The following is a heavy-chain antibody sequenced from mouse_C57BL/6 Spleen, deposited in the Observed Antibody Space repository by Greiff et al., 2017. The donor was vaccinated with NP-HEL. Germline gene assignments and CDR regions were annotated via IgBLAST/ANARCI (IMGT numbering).Heavy chain of an antibody. D-gene: IGHD1-1*01. CDR3: ARDTVVATYWYFDV. J-gene: IGHJ1*03. V-gene: IGHV1-53*01. CDR1: GYTFTSYW. CDR2: INPSNGGT. Sequence: QVQLQQPGTELVKPGASVKLSCKASGYTFTSYWMHWVKQRPGQGLEWIGNINPSNGGTNYNEKFKSKATLTVDKSSSTAYMQLSSLTSEDSAVYYCARDTVVATYWYFDVWGTGTTVTVSS.